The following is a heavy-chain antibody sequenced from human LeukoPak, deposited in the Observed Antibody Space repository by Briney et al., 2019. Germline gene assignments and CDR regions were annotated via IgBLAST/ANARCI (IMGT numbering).Heavy chain of an antibody. CDR1: GGTFSSYA. CDR3: ATHCSSTSCALY. D-gene: IGHD2-2*01. V-gene: IGHV1-3*01. CDR2: INAGNGNT. J-gene: IGHJ4*02. Sequence: ASVKVSCKASGGTFSSYAISWVRQAPGQRLEWMGWINAGNGNTKYSQKFQGRVTITRDTSASTAYMELSSLRSEDTAVYYCATHCSSTSCALYWGQGTLVTVSS.